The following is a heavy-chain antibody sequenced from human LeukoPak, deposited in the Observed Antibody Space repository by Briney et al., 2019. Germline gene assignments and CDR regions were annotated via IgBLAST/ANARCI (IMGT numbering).Heavy chain of an antibody. CDR2: ISYDGSNK. J-gene: IGHJ4*02. D-gene: IGHD1-26*01. V-gene: IGHV3-30-3*01. CDR3: ARDIGGSYQYYFDY. CDR1: GFTFSNYA. Sequence: GGSLRLSCTASGFTFSNYAMHWVRQAPGKGLEWVAVISYDGSNKYYADSVKGRFTISRDNSKNTLYLQMNSLRAEDTAVYYCARDIGGSYQYYFDYWGQGTLVTVSS.